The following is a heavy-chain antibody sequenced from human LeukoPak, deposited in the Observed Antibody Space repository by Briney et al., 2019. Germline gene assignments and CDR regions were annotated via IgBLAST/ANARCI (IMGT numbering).Heavy chain of an antibody. Sequence: SETLSLTCTVSGGSISSYFWSWIRQPPGKGLEWIGYVYYSGSTNYNPSLKSRVTISVDTSRNQFSLKLSSVTAADTAVYYCARQGPCSGGSCYYFDYWGQGTLVTVSS. CDR3: ARQGPCSGGSCYYFDY. CDR1: GGSISSYF. CDR2: VYYSGST. J-gene: IGHJ4*02. D-gene: IGHD2-15*01. V-gene: IGHV4-59*08.